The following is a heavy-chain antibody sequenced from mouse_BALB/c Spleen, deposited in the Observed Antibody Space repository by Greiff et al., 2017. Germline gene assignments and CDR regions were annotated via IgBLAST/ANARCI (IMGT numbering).Heavy chain of an antibody. V-gene: IGHV5-4*02. CDR3: ARGYASYWYFDV. CDR1: GFTFSDYY. Sequence: EVQRVESWGGLVKPGGSLKLSCAASGFTFSDYYMYWVRQTPEKRLEWVATISDGGSYTYYPDSVKGRFTISRDNAKNNLYLQMSSLKSEDTAMYYCARGYASYWYFDVWGAGTTVTVSS. D-gene: IGHD2-14*01. J-gene: IGHJ1*01. CDR2: ISDGGSYT.